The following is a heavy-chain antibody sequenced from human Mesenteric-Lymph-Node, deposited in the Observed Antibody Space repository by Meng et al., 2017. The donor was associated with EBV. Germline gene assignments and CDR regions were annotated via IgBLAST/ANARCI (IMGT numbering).Heavy chain of an antibody. J-gene: IGHJ4*02. CDR2: ISTYNGNT. CDR1: DYTFTSIG. CDR3: ARGPFCSGDTCYSQYFDY. V-gene: IGHV1-18*01. Sequence: QGQLRQSGAEVKEPWASVKVSCKASDYTFTSIGISWVRQAPGQGLEWMGWISTYNGNTIYAQRLQGRVTMTTDTSTNTAYMELRSLRSDDTALYYCARGPFCSGDTCYSQYFDYWGQGTLVTVSS. D-gene: IGHD2-15*01.